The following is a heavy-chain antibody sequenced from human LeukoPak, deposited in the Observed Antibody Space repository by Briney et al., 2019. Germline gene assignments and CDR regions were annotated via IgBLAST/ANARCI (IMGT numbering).Heavy chain of an antibody. CDR3: AKPRTVTTRFAPIDY. D-gene: IGHD4-17*01. CDR2: IKQDGSEE. Sequence: GGSLRLSCAASGFTFSSYSMIWVRQAPGKGLEWVANIKQDGSEEYYVDSLKGRFTISRDNANNSLCLQMNSLRAEDTAVYFCAKPRTVTTRFAPIDYWGQGTLVTVSS. CDR1: GFTFSSYS. V-gene: IGHV3-7*03. J-gene: IGHJ4*02.